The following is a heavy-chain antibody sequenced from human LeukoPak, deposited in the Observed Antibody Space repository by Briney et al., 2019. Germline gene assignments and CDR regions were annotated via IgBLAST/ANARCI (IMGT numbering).Heavy chain of an antibody. CDR1: GFTFSSYG. CDR3: ARAAAGGYHYYYGMDV. CDR2: IWYDGSNK. J-gene: IGHJ6*02. Sequence: GRSLRLSCAASGFTFSSYGMHWVRQAPGKGLEWVTVIWYDGSNKYYADSMKGRFTISRDNSKNTLYLQMNSLRADDTAVYYCARAAAGGYHYYYGMDVWGQGTTVTVSS. V-gene: IGHV3-33*01. D-gene: IGHD6-13*01.